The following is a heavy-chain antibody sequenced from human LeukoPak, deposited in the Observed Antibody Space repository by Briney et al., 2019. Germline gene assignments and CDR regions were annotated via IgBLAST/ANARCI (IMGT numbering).Heavy chain of an antibody. CDR3: ARRYYDFWSGYFFDY. J-gene: IGHJ4*02. D-gene: IGHD3-3*01. Sequence: SSETLSLTCAVSGASIHSSNWWSWVRQPPGKGLEWIGEIYHSGSTNYNPSLNSRVTISVDKSKNQFSLKLSSVTAADTAMYYCARRYYDFWSGYFFDYWGQGTLVTVSS. CDR1: GASIHSSNW. V-gene: IGHV4-4*02. CDR2: IYHSGST.